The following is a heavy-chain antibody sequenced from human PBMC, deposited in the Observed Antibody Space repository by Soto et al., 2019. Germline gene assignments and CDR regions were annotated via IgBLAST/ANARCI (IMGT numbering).Heavy chain of an antibody. CDR2: ISSSSSYI. V-gene: IGHV3-21*06. CDR1: GFTFSSYS. D-gene: IGHD2-8*01. Sequence: GGSLRLSCVASGFTFSSYSMNWVRQAPGKGLEWVSSISSSSSYIYYADSVKGRFTVSRDSSTNMLYLQMSSLTAEDTAVYYCVNAISSTTSDHYFGQGTLVTVSS. CDR3: VNAISSTTSDHY. J-gene: IGHJ4*02.